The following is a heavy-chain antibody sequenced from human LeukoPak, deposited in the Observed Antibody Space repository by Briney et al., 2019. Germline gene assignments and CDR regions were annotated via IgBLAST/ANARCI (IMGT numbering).Heavy chain of an antibody. CDR3: ARSGSPYNWLDP. J-gene: IGHJ5*02. CDR2: IYAGSSDT. D-gene: IGHD2-15*01. Sequence: GESLKISCKGSGYSFTTYWIGWVRQMPGKGLEWMGAIYAGSSDTRYNPSFQAQVTISADNSIDTAYLQWSSLKSSDTAIYYCARSGSPYNWLDPWGQGTLVSVSS. CDR1: GYSFTTYW. V-gene: IGHV5-51*01.